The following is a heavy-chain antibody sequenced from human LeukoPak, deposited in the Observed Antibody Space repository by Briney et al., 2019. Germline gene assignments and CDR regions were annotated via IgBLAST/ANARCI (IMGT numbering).Heavy chain of an antibody. CDR1: GFTFSSYA. CDR3: AKDPYSSGWYISAFDI. D-gene: IGHD6-19*01. CDR2: ICGRGGSK. Sequence: GGSLRLSCAASGFTFSSYAMSWVRQAPGKGLEWVSAICGRGGSKYYADSVKGRFTIPRDNSKNTLYLQMNSLRAEDTAVYYCAKDPYSSGWYISAFDIWGQGTMVTVSS. J-gene: IGHJ3*02. V-gene: IGHV3-23*01.